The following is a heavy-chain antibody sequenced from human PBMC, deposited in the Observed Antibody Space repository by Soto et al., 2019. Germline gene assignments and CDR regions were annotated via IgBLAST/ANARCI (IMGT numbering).Heavy chain of an antibody. J-gene: IGHJ3*01. CDR3: ASVHSSGWYVEPYDA. V-gene: IGHV3-9*01. CDR1: GFKFDDYA. D-gene: IGHD6-19*01. Sequence: EVQLVESGGNLARPGESLRLSCAASGFKFDDYAFHWVRQVPGKGPEWVSGINWNGAYSGYADSVKGRFTISRDNAGNSVYLQMASLRPEDTALYYCASVHSSGWYVEPYDAWGQGTMVTVSS. CDR2: INWNGAYS.